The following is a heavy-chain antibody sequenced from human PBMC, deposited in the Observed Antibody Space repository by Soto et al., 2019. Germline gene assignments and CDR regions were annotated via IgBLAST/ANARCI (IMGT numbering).Heavy chain of an antibody. Sequence: SETLSLTCTVSGGSISSGDYYWSWIRQPPGKGLEWIGYIYYSGSTYYNPSLKSRVTISVDTSKSQFSLKLSSVTAAVTAVYYCARDPVGGYGMDVWGQGTTVTVSS. V-gene: IGHV4-30-4*01. D-gene: IGHD2-15*01. CDR1: GGSISSGDYY. J-gene: IGHJ6*02. CDR3: ARDPVGGYGMDV. CDR2: IYYSGST.